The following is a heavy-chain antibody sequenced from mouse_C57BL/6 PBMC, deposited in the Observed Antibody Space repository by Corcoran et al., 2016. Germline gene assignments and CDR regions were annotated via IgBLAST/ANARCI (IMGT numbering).Heavy chain of an antibody. D-gene: IGHD2-5*01. V-gene: IGHV1-19*01. CDR3: ANSNHYFDY. Sequence: EVQLQQSGPVLVKPGASVKMSCKASGYTFTDYYMNWVKQSHGKSLEWIGVINPYNGGTSYNQKFKGKATLTVDKSSSTAYMELNSLTSEDSAVYYCANSNHYFDYWGQGTTLTVSS. J-gene: IGHJ2*01. CDR1: GYTFTDYY. CDR2: INPYNGGT.